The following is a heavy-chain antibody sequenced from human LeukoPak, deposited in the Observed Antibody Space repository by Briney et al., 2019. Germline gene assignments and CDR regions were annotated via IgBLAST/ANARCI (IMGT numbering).Heavy chain of an antibody. Sequence: ASVKVSCKASGYTFTSYGISWVRQAPGQGLEWMGWISACNGNTNYAQKLQGRVTMTTDTFTSTAYMELRSLRSDDTAVYYCAREGATRPYNWFDPWGRGTLVTVSS. J-gene: IGHJ5*02. CDR2: ISACNGNT. CDR3: AREGATRPYNWFDP. D-gene: IGHD1-26*01. V-gene: IGHV1-18*01. CDR1: GYTFTSYG.